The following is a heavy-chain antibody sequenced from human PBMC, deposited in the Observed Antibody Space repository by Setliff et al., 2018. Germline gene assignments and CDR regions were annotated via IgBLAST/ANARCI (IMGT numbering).Heavy chain of an antibody. V-gene: IGHV4-61*02. CDR3: VKNPLTMPRGFFEY. D-gene: IGHD3-3*01. CDR1: GASLSSGSYY. CDR2: IDISGTT. Sequence: PSETLSLTCTVSGASLSSGSYYWSWIRQSAGKGLEWIGRIDISGTTNYNPSLKSRVTMSLDSSKNQFSLNLNSVTAADTAVYYCVKNPLTMPRGFFEYWGRGTLVTVSS. J-gene: IGHJ4*02.